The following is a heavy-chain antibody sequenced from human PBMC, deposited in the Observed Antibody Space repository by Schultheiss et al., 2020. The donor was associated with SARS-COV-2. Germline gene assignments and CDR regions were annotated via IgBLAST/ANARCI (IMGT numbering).Heavy chain of an antibody. V-gene: IGHV4-38-2*02. Sequence: SETLSLTCAVSGYSISSGYYWGWIRQPPGKGLEWIGSIYHSGSTYYNPSLKSRVTISVDTSKNQFSLKLSSVTAADTAVYYCAGEERAIVVVVAATFDPWGQGTLVTVSS. CDR3: AGEERAIVVVVAATFDP. J-gene: IGHJ5*02. D-gene: IGHD2-15*01. CDR1: GYSISSGYY. CDR2: IYHSGST.